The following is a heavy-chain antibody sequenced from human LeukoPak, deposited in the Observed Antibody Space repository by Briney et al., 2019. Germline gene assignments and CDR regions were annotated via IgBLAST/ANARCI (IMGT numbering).Heavy chain of an antibody. Sequence: ASVKVSCNASAYTFTIFYIKWVRQPAEELLEWMGWMNPNSGNPGSPQQFQGRVTMTRNTSIRTAYMELDSLISEHTAVYFCARRIAAAGTTLGYWGQGTLVTVSS. J-gene: IGHJ4*02. CDR2: MNPNSGNP. D-gene: IGHD6-13*01. V-gene: IGHV1-8*01. CDR1: AYTFTIFY. CDR3: ARRIAAAGTTLGY.